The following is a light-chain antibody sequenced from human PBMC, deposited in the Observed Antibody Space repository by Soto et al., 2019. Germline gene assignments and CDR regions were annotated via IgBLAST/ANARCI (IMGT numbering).Light chain of an antibody. J-gene: IGLJ1*01. Sequence: LTQPASVSGSPGQSITISCTGTSGDIGSYNRVSWYQQHPGKAPKLIIYDVTDRPSGVANRFSGSKSGNTASLTISGLQAEDEAEYYCSSYTNINTRACVFGTGTKVTVL. CDR1: SGDIGSYNR. CDR2: DVT. V-gene: IGLV2-14*03. CDR3: SSYTNINTRACV.